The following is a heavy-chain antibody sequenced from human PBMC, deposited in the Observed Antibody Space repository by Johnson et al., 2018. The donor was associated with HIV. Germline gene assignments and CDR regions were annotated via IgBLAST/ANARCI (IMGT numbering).Heavy chain of an antibody. CDR1: GFVFSSYA. J-gene: IGHJ3*02. CDR2: ISYDGSNK. D-gene: IGHD3-10*01. CDR3: ARTRHYYEAFDI. V-gene: IGHV3-30-3*01. Sequence: QVQLVESGGGVVQPGRSLRLSCAASGFVFSSYAMHWVRQAPGKGLEWVALISYDGSNKYYADSVKGRFTISRDNSKNTLYLQMNSLRAEDTAVYYCARTRHYYEAFDIWGQGTMVTVSS.